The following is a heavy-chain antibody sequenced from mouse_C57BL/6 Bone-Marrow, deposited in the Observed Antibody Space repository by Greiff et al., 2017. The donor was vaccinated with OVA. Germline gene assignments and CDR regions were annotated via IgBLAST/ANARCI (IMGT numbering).Heavy chain of an antibody. V-gene: IGHV5-16*01. CDR2: INYDGSST. J-gene: IGHJ1*03. D-gene: IGHD1-1*01. Sequence: EVKLVESEGGLVQPGSSMKLSCTASGFTFSDYYMAWVRQVPEKGLEWVANINYDGSSTYYLDSLKSRFIISRDNAKNILYLQMSSLKSEDTATYYCAAYDYGGGYFDVWGTGTTVTVSS. CDR1: GFTFSDYY. CDR3: AAYDYGGGYFDV.